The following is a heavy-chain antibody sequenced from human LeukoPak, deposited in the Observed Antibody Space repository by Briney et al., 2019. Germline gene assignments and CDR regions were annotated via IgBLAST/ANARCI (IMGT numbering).Heavy chain of an antibody. CDR1: GGSFSGYY. D-gene: IGHD3-9*01. CDR3: ASSAAYYDILTGYYPYYFDY. CDR2: INHSGST. V-gene: IGHV4-34*01. Sequence: SETLSLTCAVYGGSFSGYYWSWIRQPPGKGLEWIGEINHSGSTNYSPSLKSRVTISVDTSKNQFSLKLSSVTAADTAVYYCASSAAYYDILTGYYPYYFDYWGQGTLVTVSS. J-gene: IGHJ4*02.